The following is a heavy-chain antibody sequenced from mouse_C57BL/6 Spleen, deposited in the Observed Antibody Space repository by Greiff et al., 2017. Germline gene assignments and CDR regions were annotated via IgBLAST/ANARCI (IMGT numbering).Heavy chain of an antibody. CDR3: ARVGYRITTVVAKSLYAMDY. Sequence: EVQGVESGGGLVKPGGSLKLSCAASGFTFSSYAMSWVRQTPEKRLEWVATISDGGSYTYYPDNVKGRFTISRDNAKNNLYLQMSHLKSEDTAMYYCARVGYRITTVVAKSLYAMDYWGQGTSVTVSS. J-gene: IGHJ4*01. CDR2: ISDGGSYT. V-gene: IGHV5-4*01. CDR1: GFTFSSYA. D-gene: IGHD1-1*01.